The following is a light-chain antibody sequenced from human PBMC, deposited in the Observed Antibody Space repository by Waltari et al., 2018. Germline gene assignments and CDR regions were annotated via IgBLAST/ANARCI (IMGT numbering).Light chain of an antibody. CDR3: AAWDTSLDGYV. V-gene: IGLV1-51*01. Sequence: QFVLTQPPSVSAAPGQKVTISCSGSTSNIGNNYISWYQQLPGTAPKLLIYDKENRPSGIPDRFSGSKSGTSATLGITGLQTGDEADYYCAAWDTSLDGYVFGTGTKVTVL. CDR1: TSNIGNNY. J-gene: IGLJ1*01. CDR2: DKE.